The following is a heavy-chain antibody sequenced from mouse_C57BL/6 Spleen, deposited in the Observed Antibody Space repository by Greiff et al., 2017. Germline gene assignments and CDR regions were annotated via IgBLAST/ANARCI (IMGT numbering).Heavy chain of an antibody. Sequence: QVQLQQPGAELVKPGASVKLSCKASGYTFTSYWMQWVKQRPGQGLEWIGEIDPSDSYTNYNQKFKGKATLTVDTSSSTAYMQLSSLTSEDSAVYYCARSRGYPWYFDGWGTGTTVTVSS. D-gene: IGHD2-2*01. J-gene: IGHJ1*03. CDR2: IDPSDSYT. V-gene: IGHV1-50*01. CDR3: ARSRGYPWYFDG. CDR1: GYTFTSYW.